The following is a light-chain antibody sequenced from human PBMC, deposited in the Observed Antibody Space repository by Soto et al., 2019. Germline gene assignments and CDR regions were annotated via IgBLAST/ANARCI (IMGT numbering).Light chain of an antibody. CDR2: GAS. J-gene: IGKJ1*01. CDR1: QSVSSNF. V-gene: IGKV3-20*01. CDR3: QQYGSSPT. Sequence: EIVLTQSPGTLSLSPGERATLSCRASQSVSSNFLAWYQRKPGQAPRLLIYGASSRATGVPDRFRGSVSGTGFTLNIARLEPEDFAVYYCQQYGSSPTFGQGTKVEIK.